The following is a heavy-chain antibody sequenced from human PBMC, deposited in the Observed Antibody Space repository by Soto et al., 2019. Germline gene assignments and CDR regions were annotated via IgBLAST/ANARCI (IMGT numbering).Heavy chain of an antibody. CDR3: AREGSYSAYNFAHGIQLWSFDF. V-gene: IGHV4-4*07. J-gene: IGHJ4*02. Sequence: SETLSLTCTVSGGSINAFYWSWVRQPAGKGLEWIGRIFSSGSTSFNPSLESRVAMSVDTSKNHFSLNLSAVTAADMAVYYCAREGSYSAYNFAHGIQLWSFDFWGQGALVTVSS. CDR2: IFSSGST. CDR1: GGSINAFY. D-gene: IGHD5-12*01.